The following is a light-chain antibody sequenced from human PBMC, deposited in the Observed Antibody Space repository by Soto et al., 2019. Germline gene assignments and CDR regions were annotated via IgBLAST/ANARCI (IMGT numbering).Light chain of an antibody. Sequence: EIVLTQSPGTLSLSPGERATLSCRASQSVSTSYLVWYQQKPGQAPRLLIYGASIRATGIPDRFSGSGSGTDFTLTISRLEPEDFAVYYCQQSGSSSWTFGQGTKVEIK. CDR1: QSVSTSY. CDR2: GAS. J-gene: IGKJ1*01. V-gene: IGKV3-20*01. CDR3: QQSGSSSWT.